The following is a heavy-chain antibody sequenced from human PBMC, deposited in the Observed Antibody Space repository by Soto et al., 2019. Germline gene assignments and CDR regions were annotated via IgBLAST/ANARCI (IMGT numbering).Heavy chain of an antibody. CDR3: ARGLYSSSWAPLY. Sequence: SETLSLNCTVAGGSISSYYWSWIRQPPGKGLEWIGYIYYSGSTDYNPSLKSRVTISVDTSKNQFSLKLSSVTAADTAVYYCARGLYSSSWAPLYRGQGTLVTVAS. V-gene: IGHV4-59*08. D-gene: IGHD6-13*01. CDR1: GGSISSYY. CDR2: IYYSGST. J-gene: IGHJ4*02.